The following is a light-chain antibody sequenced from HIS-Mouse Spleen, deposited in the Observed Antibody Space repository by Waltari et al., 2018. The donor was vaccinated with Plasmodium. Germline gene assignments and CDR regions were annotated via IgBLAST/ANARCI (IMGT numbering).Light chain of an antibody. V-gene: IGLV3-10*01. Sequence: SYELTQPPSVSVSPGQTARIPCSGVEFPTTYAYWYQQKSGQAPVLVIYEDSKRPSGIPERFSGSSSGTMATLTISGAQVEDEADYYCYSTDSSGNHRVFGGGTKLTVL. J-gene: IGLJ3*02. CDR2: EDS. CDR1: EFPTTY. CDR3: YSTDSSGNHRV.